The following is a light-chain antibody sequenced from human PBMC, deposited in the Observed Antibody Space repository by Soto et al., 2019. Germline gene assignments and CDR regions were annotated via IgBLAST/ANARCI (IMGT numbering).Light chain of an antibody. CDR1: QSVGSY. J-gene: IGKJ2*01. CDR3: QNRNNWPPDAT. CDR2: VAS. V-gene: IGKV3-11*01. Sequence: EIVLTQSPATLSLSPGDRVTLSCRASQSVGSYLAWYQQKPGQAPRLLIYVASNRATGIPARFSGSGSGTDFTLTISSLEPEDFAVYVCQNRNNWPPDATFCQGTRLEIK.